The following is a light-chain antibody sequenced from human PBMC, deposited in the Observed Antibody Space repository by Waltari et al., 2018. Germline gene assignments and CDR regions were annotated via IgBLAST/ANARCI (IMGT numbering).Light chain of an antibody. CDR2: RND. CDR3: VAWDDSLSATV. V-gene: IGLV1-47*01. CDR1: SSTTGSNS. J-gene: IGLJ3*02. Sequence: HSVLPQPPSASGTPGQRVTTSCSGSSSTTGSNSVYWYQHLPGPAPKLLIYRNDQRPSGVPDRFSGSKSGTSASLAISELRYEDEADYYCVAWDDSLSATVFGGGTKLTVL.